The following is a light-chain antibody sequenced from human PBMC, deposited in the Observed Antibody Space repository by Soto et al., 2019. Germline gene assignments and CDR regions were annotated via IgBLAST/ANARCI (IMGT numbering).Light chain of an antibody. V-gene: IGKV3-20*01. CDR2: GAS. Sequence: EIVLTQSPVTLSLSPGERATLSCRASQSVTSNYLAWYQQKPGQAPRLLIYGASTGATGIPDRFSGSGSGTEFTLTISRLEPEDFALYYCQHYGSSPQITFRQGTRLEIK. CDR1: QSVTSNY. CDR3: QHYGSSPQIT. J-gene: IGKJ5*01.